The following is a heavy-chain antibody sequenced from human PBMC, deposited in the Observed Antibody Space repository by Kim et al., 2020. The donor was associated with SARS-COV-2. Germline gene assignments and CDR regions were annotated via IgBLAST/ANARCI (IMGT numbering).Heavy chain of an antibody. J-gene: IGHJ6*02. CDR2: INPNSGGT. V-gene: IGHV1-2*06. CDR1: GYTFTGYY. Sequence: ASVKVSCKASGYTFTGYYMHWVRQAPGQGLEWMGRINPNSGGTNYAQKFQGRVTMTRDTSISTAYMELSRLRSDDTAVYYCARHYGSGSYYYYYGMDVWGQGTTVTVSS. D-gene: IGHD3-10*01. CDR3: ARHYGSGSYYYYYGMDV.